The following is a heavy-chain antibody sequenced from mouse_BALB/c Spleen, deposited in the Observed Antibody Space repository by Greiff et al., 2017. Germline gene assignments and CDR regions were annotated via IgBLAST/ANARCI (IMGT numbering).Heavy chain of an antibody. CDR2: INPYNDGT. V-gene: IGHV1-53*01. CDR1: GYTFTSYW. D-gene: IGHD2-1*01. J-gene: IGHJ1*01. CDR3: AREDYGNWYFDV. Sequence: VQLQQPGAELVKPGASVKLSCKASGYTFTSYWMHWVKLRPGQGFEWIGYINPYNDGTKYNEKFKGKATLTSDKSSSTAYMELSSLTSEDSAVYYCAREDYGNWYFDVWGAGTTVTVSS.